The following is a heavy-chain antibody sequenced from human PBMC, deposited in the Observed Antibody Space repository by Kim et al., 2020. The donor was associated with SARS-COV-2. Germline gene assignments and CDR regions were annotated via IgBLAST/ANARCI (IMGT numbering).Heavy chain of an antibody. CDR1: GYRFTSYW. CDR3: ARQGGPGGYYDSSGSTYYYGMDV. CDR2: IYPGDSDT. Sequence: GESLKISCKGSGYRFTSYWIAWVRQMPGKGLEWMGIIYPGDSDTRYSPSFQGQVTISADKSISTAYLQWSSLKASDTAMYYCARQGGPGGYYDSSGSTYYYGMDVWGQGTTVTVSS. D-gene: IGHD3-22*01. V-gene: IGHV5-51*01. J-gene: IGHJ6*02.